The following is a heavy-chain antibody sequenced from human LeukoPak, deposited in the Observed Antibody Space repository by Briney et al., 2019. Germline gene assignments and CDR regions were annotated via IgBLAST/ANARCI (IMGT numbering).Heavy chain of an antibody. D-gene: IGHD6-13*01. CDR2: MYISGST. Sequence: SETLSLTCTVSGGSISRYYWNWIRQPAGKGLEWIGRMYISGSTNYNPSLKSRLTMSVDTSNNQFSLNLTSVTAADTAVYYCARDPVIAAAGTLWDWGEGTLVTVSS. CDR1: GGSISRYY. V-gene: IGHV4-4*07. J-gene: IGHJ4*02. CDR3: ARDPVIAAAGTLWD.